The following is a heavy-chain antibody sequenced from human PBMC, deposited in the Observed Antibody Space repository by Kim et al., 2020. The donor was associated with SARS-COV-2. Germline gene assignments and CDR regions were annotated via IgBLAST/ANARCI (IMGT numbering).Heavy chain of an antibody. D-gene: IGHD6-6*01. J-gene: IGHJ4*02. Sequence: DSGKGRFTISSDTVKSSLYLQMNSLRAEDTAVYYCARDLRYSSSEIDSWGQGTLVTVSS. V-gene: IGHV3-7*01. CDR3: ARDLRYSSSEIDS.